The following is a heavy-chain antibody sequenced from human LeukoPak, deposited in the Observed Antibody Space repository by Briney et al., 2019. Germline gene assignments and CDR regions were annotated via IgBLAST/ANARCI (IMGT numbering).Heavy chain of an antibody. CDR1: GFSFTNYD. D-gene: IGHD6-13*01. CDR3: ASSPAYSNNWDAIDN. Sequence: PGGSLRLSCAASGFSFTNYDMHWVRQAAGKGLEWVSGIVTAGDTYYPGSVKGRFTISREHAKNSLYLQMTSLSAGDTAVYYCASSPAYSNNWDAIDNWGQGTLGTVSS. CDR2: IVTAGDT. J-gene: IGHJ4*02. V-gene: IGHV3-13*01.